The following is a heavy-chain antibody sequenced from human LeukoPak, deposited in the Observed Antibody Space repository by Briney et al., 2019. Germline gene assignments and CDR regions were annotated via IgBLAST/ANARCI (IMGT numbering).Heavy chain of an antibody. CDR1: EFTFSRYA. V-gene: IGHV3-23*01. D-gene: IGHD1-26*01. Sequence: AGSLRLSCAASEFTFSRYAMSWIRQAPGTGLEWVSTLSGSGTTTYYADPVKGRITTSRNNSNDTLYLQIAIPAADTPAVYYCATHLGSQSVLYYYMAVWGKGTSVSVSS. CDR2: LSGSGTTT. CDR3: ATHLGSQSVLYYYMAV. J-gene: IGHJ6*03.